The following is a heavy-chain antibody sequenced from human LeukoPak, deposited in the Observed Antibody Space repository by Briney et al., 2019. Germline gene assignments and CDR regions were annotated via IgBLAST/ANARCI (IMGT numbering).Heavy chain of an antibody. CDR2: ISSGSSAI. D-gene: IGHD6-6*01. CDR1: GFTFTTYS. J-gene: IGHJ4*02. Sequence: GGSLRLSCEASGFTFTTYSMTWVRQAPGKGLEWVSIISSGSSAIFSADALKGRFTISRDDAKNLLYLDMNSLRAEDTAVYYCAREQSGSSSVGAVDYWGQGTLVTVSS. V-gene: IGHV3-21*01. CDR3: AREQSGSSSVGAVDY.